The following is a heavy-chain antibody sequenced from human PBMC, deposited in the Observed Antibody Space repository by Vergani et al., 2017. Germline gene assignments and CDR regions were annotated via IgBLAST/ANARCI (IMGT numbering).Heavy chain of an antibody. Sequence: VESGGGLVQPGGSLRLSCTVSGFTFSSNDFHWVRQTAGKGLEWVSSIGVDGDRYYSDSVKGRFTISRDNGQSYLYLDMDNLRVEDTAVYFCAKEFCGTGNCYGWNHLEVWGEGTSVTDSS. V-gene: IGHV3-13*01. D-gene: IGHD1-1*01. J-gene: IGHJ6*04. CDR2: IGVDGDR. CDR3: AKEFCGTGNCYGWNHLEV. CDR1: GFTFSSND.